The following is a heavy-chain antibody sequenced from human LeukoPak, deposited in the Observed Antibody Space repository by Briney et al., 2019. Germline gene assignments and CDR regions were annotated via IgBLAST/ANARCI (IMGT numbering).Heavy chain of an antibody. V-gene: IGHV3-23*01. CDR1: GFTFSSYA. CDR3: AKDQGGLWFGELSRNWFDP. J-gene: IGHJ5*02. Sequence: PGGSLRLSCAASGFTFSSYAMGWVRQAPGKGLEWVSAISGSGGSTYYADSVKGRFTISRDNSKNTLYLQMNSLRAKDTAVYYCAKDQGGLWFGELSRNWFDPWGQGTLVTVSS. D-gene: IGHD3-10*01. CDR2: ISGSGGST.